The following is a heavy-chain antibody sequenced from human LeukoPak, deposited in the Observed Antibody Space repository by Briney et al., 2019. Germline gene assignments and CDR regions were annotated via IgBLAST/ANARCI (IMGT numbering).Heavy chain of an antibody. CDR2: ISSTSTYI. CDR1: GFTFSSYT. Sequence: GGSLRLSCAASGFTFSSYTMNWVRQAPGKGLEWVSSISSTSTYIFYADSVKGRFTISRDNAKNSLFLQMNSLRTEDTAVYYCARIRRGYCSGGSCQGFDYWGQGTLVAVSS. V-gene: IGHV3-21*01. CDR3: ARIRRGYCSGGSCQGFDY. J-gene: IGHJ4*02. D-gene: IGHD2-15*01.